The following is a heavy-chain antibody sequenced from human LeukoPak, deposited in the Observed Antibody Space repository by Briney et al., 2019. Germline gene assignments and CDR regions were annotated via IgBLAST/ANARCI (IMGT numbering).Heavy chain of an antibody. CDR3: VRVSCTNGVCYGFDY. J-gene: IGHJ4*02. D-gene: IGHD2-8*01. V-gene: IGHV3-7*01. Sequence: GGSLRLSCAASGFTFSRYWISWVRQAPGKGLEWVANIKQDGSEKYYVDSVKGRFTISRDNAKNSLYLQMDSLRGEDTAVYYCVRVSCTNGVCYGFDYWGQGTLVTVSS. CDR1: GFTFSRYW. CDR2: IKQDGSEK.